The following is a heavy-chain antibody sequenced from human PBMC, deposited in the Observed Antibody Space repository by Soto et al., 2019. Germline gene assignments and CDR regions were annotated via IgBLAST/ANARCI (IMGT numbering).Heavy chain of an antibody. D-gene: IGHD2-15*01. Sequence: EVQLVESGGGLVKPGGSLRLSCAASGFTFSSYSMNWVRQAPGKGLEWVSSISSGSSYIYYADSVKGRFTISRDNAKNSLYLQMNSLRAEDTAVYYCASKSGYCSGGSCSDWYFDLWGRGTLVTVSS. CDR1: GFTFSSYS. CDR3: ASKSGYCSGGSCSDWYFDL. CDR2: ISSGSSYI. V-gene: IGHV3-21*01. J-gene: IGHJ2*01.